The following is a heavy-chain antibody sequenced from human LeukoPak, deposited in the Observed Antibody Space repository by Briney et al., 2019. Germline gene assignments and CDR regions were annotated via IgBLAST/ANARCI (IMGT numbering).Heavy chain of an antibody. V-gene: IGHV1-2*02. Sequence: ASVKVSCKASGYTFTGYYMHWVRQAPGQGLEWMGWINPNSGGTNYAQKFQGRVTMTRDTSISTVYMELSSLRSEDTAVYYCARAKAGGTSLDVWGQGTTVTVSS. CDR3: ARAKAGGTSLDV. CDR2: INPNSGGT. CDR1: GYTFTGYY. J-gene: IGHJ6*02. D-gene: IGHD2-2*01.